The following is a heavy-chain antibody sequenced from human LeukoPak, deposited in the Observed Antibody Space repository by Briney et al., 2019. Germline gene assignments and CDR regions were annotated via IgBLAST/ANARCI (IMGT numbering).Heavy chain of an antibody. J-gene: IGHJ3*02. Sequence: GGSLRLSCAASGFTFSDYYMSWIRQAPGKGLEWVSYISSSGSTIYYADSVKGRFTISRDNAKNSLYLQMNSLRAEDTAVYYCARDGDKTWIQLWLQGNAAMGAFDIWGQGTMVTVSS. CDR2: ISSSGSTI. CDR3: ARDGDKTWIQLWLQGNAAMGAFDI. CDR1: GFTFSDYY. V-gene: IGHV3-11*01. D-gene: IGHD5-18*01.